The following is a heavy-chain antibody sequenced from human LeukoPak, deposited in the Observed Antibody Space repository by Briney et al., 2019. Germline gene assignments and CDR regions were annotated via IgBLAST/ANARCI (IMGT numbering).Heavy chain of an antibody. CDR3: AKDYLPYYYDSSGYSDPFDH. D-gene: IGHD3-22*01. CDR1: GVTFSSYA. CDR2: ISFDGSEK. Sequence: GGSLRLSCAASGVTFSSYAMHWVRQAPGKGLQWVAVISFDGSEKHFADSVKGRFTISRDNSKNTLYLQMNSLRAEDTALYYCAKDYLPYYYDSSGYSDPFDHWGQGTLVTVSS. V-gene: IGHV3-30-3*01. J-gene: IGHJ4*02.